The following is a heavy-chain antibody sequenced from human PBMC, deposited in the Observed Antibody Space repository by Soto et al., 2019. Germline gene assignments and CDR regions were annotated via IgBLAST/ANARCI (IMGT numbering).Heavy chain of an antibody. CDR1: EFIFSSYA. CDR2: ISIDGSRQ. D-gene: IGHD6-13*01. CDR3: AKEGIDSTWSSFDY. J-gene: IGHJ4*02. Sequence: GGSLRLSCTSSEFIFSSYAMHWVRQAPGKGLEWVTVISIDGSRQHYADSVMGRFTVSRDRSRNTVTLQVDSLTSEDTAAYYCAKEGIDSTWSSFDYWGPGTLVTVSS. V-gene: IGHV3-30-3*02.